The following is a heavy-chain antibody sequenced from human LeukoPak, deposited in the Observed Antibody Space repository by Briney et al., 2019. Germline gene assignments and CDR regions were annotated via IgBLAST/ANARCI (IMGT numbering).Heavy chain of an antibody. Sequence: PSETLSLTCTVSGGSISSYYWSWIRQPAGKGLEWIGRIYTSGSTSYNPSLKSRVTMSVDTSKNQFSLKLSSVTAADTAVYYCASTVTAPIDAFDIWGQGTMVTVSS. D-gene: IGHD4-11*01. CDR3: ASTVTAPIDAFDI. CDR2: IYTSGST. J-gene: IGHJ3*02. V-gene: IGHV4-4*07. CDR1: GGSISSYY.